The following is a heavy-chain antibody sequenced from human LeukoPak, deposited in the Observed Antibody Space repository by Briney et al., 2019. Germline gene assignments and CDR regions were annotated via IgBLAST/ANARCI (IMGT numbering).Heavy chain of an antibody. J-gene: IGHJ6*02. CDR2: IYYSGST. V-gene: IGHV4-59*01. D-gene: IGHD2-15*01. CDR1: GFTFSSYS. CDR3: ARGIGGYCSGGSCYYYYGMDV. Sequence: GSLRLSCAASGFTFSSYSMNWVRQAPGKGLEWIGYIYYSGSTNYNPSLKSRVTISVDTSKNQFSLKLSSVTAADTAVYYCARGIGGYCSGGSCYYYYGMDVWGQGTTVTVSS.